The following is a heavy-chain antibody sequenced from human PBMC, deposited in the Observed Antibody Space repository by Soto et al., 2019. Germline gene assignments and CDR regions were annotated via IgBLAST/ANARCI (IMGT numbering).Heavy chain of an antibody. CDR1: GGSISSYY. J-gene: IGHJ2*01. D-gene: IGHD4-17*01. CDR2: IYYSGST. CDR3: ARDPYGDYDWYFDL. Sequence: SETLSLTCTVSGGSISSYYWSWIRQPPGKGLEWIGYIYYSGSTNYNPSLKSRVTISVDTSKNQFSLKLSSVTAADTAVYYCARDPYGDYDWYFDLWGRGTLVTVSS. V-gene: IGHV4-59*01.